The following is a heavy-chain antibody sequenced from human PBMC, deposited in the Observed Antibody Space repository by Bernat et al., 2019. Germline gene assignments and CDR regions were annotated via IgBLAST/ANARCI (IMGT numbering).Heavy chain of an antibody. Sequence: EVQLVESGGGLVQPGGSLRLSCAASGFTFSSYWMSWVRQAPGKGLEGVANIKQDGSEKYYVDSVKGRFTISRDNAKNSLYMQMSSLRAEDTAVYYCARDAKLQRGKFDYGGQGTLVTVSS. CDR1: GFTFSSYW. CDR2: IKQDGSEK. J-gene: IGHJ4*02. CDR3: ARDAKLQRGKFDY. V-gene: IGHV3-7*01.